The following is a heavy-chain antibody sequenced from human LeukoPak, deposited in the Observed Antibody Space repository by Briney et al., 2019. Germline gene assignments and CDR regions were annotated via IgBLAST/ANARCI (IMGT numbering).Heavy chain of an antibody. D-gene: IGHD3-16*01. V-gene: IGHV4-4*07. J-gene: IGHJ4*02. Sequence: SETLSLTCTVSGASISSYSWSWIRQPTGKGLEWIGRMYTDGSANYDPSLKSRVTMSVDTSVNQFSLQLSSVTAADTAVYYCVRDLITQPWTMSYFDSWGQGTLVTVSS. CDR2: MYTDGSA. CDR3: VRDLITQPWTMSYFDS. CDR1: GASISSYS.